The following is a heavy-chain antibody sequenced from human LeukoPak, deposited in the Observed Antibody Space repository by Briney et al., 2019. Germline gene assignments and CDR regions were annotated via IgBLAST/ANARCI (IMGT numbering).Heavy chain of an antibody. J-gene: IGHJ5*02. Sequence: GGSLRLSCAASGFTFSSYAMHWVRQAPGKGLEWVAVISYDGSNKYYADSVKGRFTISRDNSKNTLYLQMNSLRAEDSAVYYCARSPDYYDISGYYRQAWFDPWGQGTLVTVSS. CDR1: GFTFSSYA. CDR3: ARSPDYYDISGYYRQAWFDP. D-gene: IGHD3-22*01. CDR2: ISYDGSNK. V-gene: IGHV3-30-3*01.